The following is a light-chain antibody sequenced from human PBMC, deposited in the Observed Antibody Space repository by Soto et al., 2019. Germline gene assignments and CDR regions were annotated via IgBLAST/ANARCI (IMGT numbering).Light chain of an antibody. CDR2: DVS. CDR1: SSDVGAYNY. V-gene: IGLV2-14*01. J-gene: IGLJ3*02. Sequence: QSALTQPASVSGSPGQSITISCTGTSSDVGAYNYVSWFQQHPDKAPRLIIYDVSNRPSGVSNRFSGSKSGNTASLTISGLQAEDEADYYCSSYTTSTTGVFGGGTQLTVL. CDR3: SSYTTSTTGV.